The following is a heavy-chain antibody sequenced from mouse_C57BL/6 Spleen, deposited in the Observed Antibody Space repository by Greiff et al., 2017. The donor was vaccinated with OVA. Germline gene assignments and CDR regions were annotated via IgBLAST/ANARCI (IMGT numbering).Heavy chain of an antibody. CDR2: IDPSDSYT. J-gene: IGHJ3*01. D-gene: IGHD1-1*01. V-gene: IGHV1-69*01. CDR3: AYEGFAY. CDR1: GYTFTSYW. Sequence: VQLQQSGAELVMPGASVKLSCTASGYTFTSYWMHWVKQRPGQGLEWIGEIDPSDSYTNYNQKFKGKSTLTVDKSSSTAYMQLSSLTAEDSAVYYCAYEGFAYWGQGTLVTVSA.